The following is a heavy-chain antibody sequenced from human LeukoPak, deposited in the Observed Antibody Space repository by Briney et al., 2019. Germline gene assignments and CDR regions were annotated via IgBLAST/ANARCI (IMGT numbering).Heavy chain of an antibody. J-gene: IGHJ4*02. CDR3: AKLILSSGWSSGSFDY. CDR1: GGTFSSYA. CDR2: IIPIFGTA. Sequence: SVKVSCKASGGTFSSYAISWVRQAPGQGLEWMGGIIPIFGTANYAQKFQGRVTITADESTSTAYMELSSLRSEDTAVYYCAKLILSSGWSSGSFDYWGQGTLVTVSS. D-gene: IGHD6-19*01. V-gene: IGHV1-69*01.